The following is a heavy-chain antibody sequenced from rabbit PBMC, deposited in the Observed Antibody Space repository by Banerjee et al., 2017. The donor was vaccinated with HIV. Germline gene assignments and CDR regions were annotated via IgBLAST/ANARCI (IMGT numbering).Heavy chain of an antibody. V-gene: IGHV1S7*01. CDR3: VRVGGASDGYAFNL. D-gene: IGHD6-1*01. Sequence: QLKETGGGLVQPGGSLTLSCKASGFDFSSYYMNWVRQAPGKGLEWIGYIDPVSDSTYYASWVNGRFTISSDNAQNTVDLQLNSLTVADAATYFCVRVGGASDGYAFNLWGQGTLVTVS. J-gene: IGHJ4*01. CDR2: IDPVSDST. CDR1: GFDFSSYY.